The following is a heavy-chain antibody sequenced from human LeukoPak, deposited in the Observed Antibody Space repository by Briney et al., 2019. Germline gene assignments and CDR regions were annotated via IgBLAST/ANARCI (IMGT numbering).Heavy chain of an antibody. V-gene: IGHV4-38-2*02. D-gene: IGHD6-13*01. Sequence: SETLSLTCTVSGYSISSGYYWGWIRQPPGKGLEWIGSGSTYYNPSLKSRVTISVDTSKNQFSLKLSSVTAADTAVYYCARHGSSNWTDYWGQGTLVTVSS. J-gene: IGHJ4*02. CDR2: SGST. CDR1: GYSISSGYY. CDR3: ARHGSSNWTDY.